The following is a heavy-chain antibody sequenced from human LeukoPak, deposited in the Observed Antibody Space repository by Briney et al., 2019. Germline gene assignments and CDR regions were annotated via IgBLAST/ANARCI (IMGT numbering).Heavy chain of an antibody. CDR2: IKEDGSEK. Sequence: GGSLRLSCAASGFTFSTYWMNWVRQAPGKGLEWVANIKEDGSEKDYVDSVKGRFTISRDNAKNSLYLQMNSLRAEDTAVYYCAKFFTGEYVRAFDIWGQGTMVTVSS. J-gene: IGHJ3*02. CDR1: GFTFSTYW. CDR3: AKFFTGEYVRAFDI. V-gene: IGHV3-7*01. D-gene: IGHD3-10*02.